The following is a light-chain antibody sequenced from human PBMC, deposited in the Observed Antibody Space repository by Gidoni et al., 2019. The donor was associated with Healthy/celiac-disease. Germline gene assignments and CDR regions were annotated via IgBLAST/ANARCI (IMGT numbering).Light chain of an antibody. V-gene: IGKV3-11*01. CDR3: QQRSNWPPIT. CDR2: DAS. Sequence: EIVLTQSPATLSLSPGERATLSCRASQSVSSYLAWYQQKPGQAPRLLSYDASHRATGSPARFSGSVSGTDFTLTIRLLEPEVFAVYSCQQRSNWPPITFXHXTRLEIK. J-gene: IGKJ5*01. CDR1: QSVSSY.